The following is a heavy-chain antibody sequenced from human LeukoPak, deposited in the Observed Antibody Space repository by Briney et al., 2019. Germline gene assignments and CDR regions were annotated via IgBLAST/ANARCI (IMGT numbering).Heavy chain of an antibody. D-gene: IGHD1-14*01. J-gene: IGHJ5*01. CDR1: GGTFSTYA. CDR2: IIPIFGSA. Sequence: GASVKVSCKASGGTFSTYAIVWVRQAPGQGLERMGGIIPIFGSANYAQKFQGRVTITTDESTSTAYMELSSLRSEDTAVYYCARVFRRWFDSWGQGTLVTVSS. V-gene: IGHV1-69*05. CDR3: ARVFRRWFDS.